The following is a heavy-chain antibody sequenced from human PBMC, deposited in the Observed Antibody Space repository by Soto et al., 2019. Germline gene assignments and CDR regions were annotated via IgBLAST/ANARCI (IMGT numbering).Heavy chain of an antibody. Sequence: QVQLVQSGAEVKKPGSSVKVSCKASGGTFSSYAISWVRQAPGQGLEWMGGAFPIFGTANYAQKFQGRVTITAEESTGTAYMELGSMRSEDTAVYYCARDLPYYDFWSGYYRDWFDPWGQGTLVTVSS. CDR3: ARDLPYYDFWSGYYRDWFDP. J-gene: IGHJ5*02. CDR2: AFPIFGTA. D-gene: IGHD3-3*01. CDR1: GGTFSSYA. V-gene: IGHV1-69*01.